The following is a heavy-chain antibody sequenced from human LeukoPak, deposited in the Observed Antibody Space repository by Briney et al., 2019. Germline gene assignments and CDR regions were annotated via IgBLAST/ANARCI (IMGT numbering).Heavy chain of an antibody. V-gene: IGHV3-48*01. D-gene: IGHD3-10*01. CDR1: GFTFSSYS. CDR3: AKVGGYYYGSGSYSILDY. Sequence: GGSLRLSCAASGFTFSSYSMNWVRQAPGKGLEWVSYISSSSSTIYYADSVKGRFTISRDNAKNSLYLQMNSLRAEDTAVYYCAKVGGYYYGSGSYSILDYWGQGTLVTVSS. J-gene: IGHJ4*02. CDR2: ISSSSSTI.